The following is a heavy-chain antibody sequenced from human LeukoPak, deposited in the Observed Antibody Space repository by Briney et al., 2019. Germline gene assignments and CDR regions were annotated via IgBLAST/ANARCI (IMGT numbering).Heavy chain of an antibody. CDR3: AKDSFRVQLWLWDYFDY. CDR2: ISGSGGST. D-gene: IGHD5-18*01. CDR1: GFTFNDYA. Sequence: GGSLRLSCAASGFTFNDYAMSWVRQAPGKGLEWVSAISGSGGSTYYADSVKGRFTISRDNSKNTLYLQMNNLGAEDTAVYYCAKDSFRVQLWLWDYFDYWGQGTLVTVSS. J-gene: IGHJ4*02. V-gene: IGHV3-23*01.